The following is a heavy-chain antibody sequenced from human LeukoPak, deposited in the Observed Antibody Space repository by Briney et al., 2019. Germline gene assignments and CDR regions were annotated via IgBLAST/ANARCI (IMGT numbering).Heavy chain of an antibody. CDR3: AREYCSVTRCYTDAFDI. CDR1: GFTFSSYS. J-gene: IGHJ3*02. D-gene: IGHD2-2*02. Sequence: GGSLRLSCAASGFTFSSYSMNWVRQAPGKGLEWVSSISSSSSYIYYADSVKGRFTISRDNAKNSLYLQMNSLRDEDTAVYYCAREYCSVTRCYTDAFDIWGQGTMVTVSS. V-gene: IGHV3-21*01. CDR2: ISSSSSYI.